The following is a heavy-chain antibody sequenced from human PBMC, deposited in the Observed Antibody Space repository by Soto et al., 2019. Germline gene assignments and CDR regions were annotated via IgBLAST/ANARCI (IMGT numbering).Heavy chain of an antibody. D-gene: IGHD6-19*01. J-gene: IGHJ3*02. CDR2: ISPIFGKT. CDR3: ARDQDIAVRGGAFDI. CDR1: GYTFTSYG. V-gene: IGHV1-18*01. Sequence: GASVKVSCKASGYTFTSYGISWVRQAPGQGLEWMGGISPIFGKTNYAQKFQGRVTITTDKSTSTAYMELRSLRSEDTAVYYCARDQDIAVRGGAFDIWGQGTMVTVSS.